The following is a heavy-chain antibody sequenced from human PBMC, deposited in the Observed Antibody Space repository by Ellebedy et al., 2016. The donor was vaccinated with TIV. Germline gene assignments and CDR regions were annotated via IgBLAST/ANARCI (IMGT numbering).Heavy chain of an antibody. D-gene: IGHD2-2*01. CDR3: ARLGVVPAARGHFDY. V-gene: IGHV5-51*01. J-gene: IGHJ4*02. Sequence: GESLKISXKGSGYSFTSYWIGWVRQMPGKGLEWMGIIYPGDSDTRYSPSFQGQVTISADKSISTAYLQWSSLKASDTAMYYYARLGVVPAARGHFDYWGQGTLVTVSS. CDR2: IYPGDSDT. CDR1: GYSFTSYW.